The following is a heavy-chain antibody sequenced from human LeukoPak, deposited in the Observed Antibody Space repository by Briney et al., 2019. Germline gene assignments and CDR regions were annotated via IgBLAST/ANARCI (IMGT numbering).Heavy chain of an antibody. V-gene: IGHV1-69*01. D-gene: IGHD3-22*01. CDR2: IIPIFGTA. J-gene: IGHJ4*02. CDR1: GGSFSRYA. Sequence: SVKVSCKASGGSFSRYAISWVRQAPGKGLEWMGGIIPIFGTANYAQKFQGRVTITADESTRTAYMELRTLRSEDTAIYYCARGSGETGGYYYVYWGRGTPVTVSS. CDR3: ARGSGETGGYYYVY.